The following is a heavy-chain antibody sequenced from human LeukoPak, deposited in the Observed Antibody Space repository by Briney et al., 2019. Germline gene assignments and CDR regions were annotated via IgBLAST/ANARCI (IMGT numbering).Heavy chain of an antibody. CDR3: ARVEDGAARPHSSYGMDV. CDR2: IWYDGSNK. J-gene: IGHJ6*02. Sequence: GGSLRLSCAASGFTFSSYGMHWVRQAPGKGLEWVAVIWYDGSNKYYADSVKGRFTISRDNSKNTLYLQMNSLRAEDTAVYYCARVEDGAARPHSSYGMDVWGRGATVTGSS. V-gene: IGHV3-33*01. D-gene: IGHD6-6*01. CDR1: GFTFSSYG.